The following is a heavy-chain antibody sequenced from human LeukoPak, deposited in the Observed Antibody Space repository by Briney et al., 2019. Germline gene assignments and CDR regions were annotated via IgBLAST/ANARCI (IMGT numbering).Heavy chain of an antibody. CDR2: IIPIFGTA. CDR1: GGTFSSYA. V-gene: IGHV1-69*05. J-gene: IGHJ6*03. D-gene: IGHD2-2*01. CDR3: ATCSCPPRYYYYYYMGV. Sequence: SVTVSCKAYGGTFSSYAISWVRHAPGQVIEWMGGIIPIFGTANYAPKYQGRVTITTDDSTTTAYMELSSLRSEDTAVYYCATCSCPPRYYYYYYMGVGGKGTTVTVSS.